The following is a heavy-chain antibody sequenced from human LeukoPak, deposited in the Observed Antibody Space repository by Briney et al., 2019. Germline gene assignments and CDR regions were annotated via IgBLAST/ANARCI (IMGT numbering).Heavy chain of an antibody. J-gene: IGHJ6*02. CDR2: ISYDGSNK. CDR3: AKGVSRMVRGPYYYYGMDV. Sequence: EGSLRLSCAASGFTFSSYGMHWVRRAPGKGLEWVAVISYDGSNKYYADSVKGRFTISRDNSKNTLYLQMNSLRAEDTAVYYCAKGVSRMVRGPYYYYGMDVWGQGTTVTVSS. D-gene: IGHD3-10*01. CDR1: GFTFSSYG. V-gene: IGHV3-30*18.